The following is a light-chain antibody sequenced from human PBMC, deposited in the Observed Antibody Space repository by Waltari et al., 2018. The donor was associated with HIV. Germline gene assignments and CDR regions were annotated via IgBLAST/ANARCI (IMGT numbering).Light chain of an antibody. CDR2: GAS. CDR3: QQYGSSQFT. CDR1: QSVSSSY. V-gene: IGKV3-20*01. Sequence: EIVLTQSPGTLSLSPGERATLSCRASQSVSSSYLAWYQQKPGQAPRRLIYGASSRATGIPDRFSGSGSGTDFTLTISRLEPEDFAVYYCQQYGSSQFTFGPGTKVDIK. J-gene: IGKJ3*01.